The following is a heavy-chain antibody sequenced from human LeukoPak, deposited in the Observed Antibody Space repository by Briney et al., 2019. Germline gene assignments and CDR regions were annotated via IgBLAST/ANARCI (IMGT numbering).Heavy chain of an antibody. CDR1: RYTFTSYG. J-gene: IGHJ6*02. CDR3: ARDGFRGWPGEGPYYYYYYGMDV. V-gene: IGHV1-18*01. D-gene: IGHD6-19*01. Sequence: ASVKVSCKASRYTFTSYGISWVRQAPGQGLEWMGWISAYSGNTNYAQKLQGRVTITTDTSTSTDYMELRSLRSDDTAVYYCARDGFRGWPGEGPYYYYYYGMDVWGQGTTVTVSS. CDR2: ISAYSGNT.